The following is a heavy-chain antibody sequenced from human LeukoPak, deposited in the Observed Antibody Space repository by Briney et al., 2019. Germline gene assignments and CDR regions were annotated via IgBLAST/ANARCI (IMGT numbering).Heavy chain of an antibody. J-gene: IGHJ4*02. CDR3: ARDRGYSYAFDY. D-gene: IGHD5-18*01. CDR1: GGPISDYY. CDR2: IYFRGTT. Sequence: SETLSLTCNVSGGPISDYYWSWIRQPPRKGLEWIGYIYFRGTTNYSPSFQSRVSISVDTSKNQFSLRLTSVTAADTAVYYCARDRGYSYAFDYWGQGTLVTVSS. V-gene: IGHV4-59*01.